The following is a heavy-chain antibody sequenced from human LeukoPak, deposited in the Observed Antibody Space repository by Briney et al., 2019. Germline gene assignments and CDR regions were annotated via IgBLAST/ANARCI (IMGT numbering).Heavy chain of an antibody. V-gene: IGHV5-10-1*01. J-gene: IGHJ6*02. Sequence: GESLKISCKGSGYSFTSYWISWVRQMPGKGLEWMGRIDPSDSYTNYSPSFQGHVTISADKSISTAYLQWSSLKASDTAMYYCATLGNCGGDCYSRRGYYYGMDVWGQGTTVTVS. CDR3: ATLGNCGGDCYSRRGYYYGMDV. D-gene: IGHD2-21*02. CDR2: IDPSDSYT. CDR1: GYSFTSYW.